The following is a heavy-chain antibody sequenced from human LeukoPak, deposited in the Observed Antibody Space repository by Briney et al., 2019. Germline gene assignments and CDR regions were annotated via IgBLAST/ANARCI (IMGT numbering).Heavy chain of an antibody. CDR1: GFSFSTYW. Sequence: GGSLRLSCAPSGFSFSTYWMSWVRQTPEKGLEFVANINRDASVRNYMDSLKGRCTISRDNAKKSVYLEINSLRADDTAVYYCARDPGSSSFDLWGQGALVTVSS. J-gene: IGHJ4*02. D-gene: IGHD6-13*01. CDR3: ARDPGSSSFDL. CDR2: INRDASVR. V-gene: IGHV3-7*01.